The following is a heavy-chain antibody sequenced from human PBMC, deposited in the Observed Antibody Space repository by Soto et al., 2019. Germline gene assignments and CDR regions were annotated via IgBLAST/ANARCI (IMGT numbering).Heavy chain of an antibody. J-gene: IGHJ4*02. CDR3: VRDRSGSYLEGFDY. D-gene: IGHD1-26*01. V-gene: IGHV3-7*01. CDR2: IKHDGSEK. Sequence: EVQLVESGGGLVQLGGSRRLSCAASGFTFSSFWMTWVRQAPGTGLEWVANIKHDGSEKYYVESVKGRFTISRDNARNSLFLEMKSLRSEDTAVYSCVRDRSGSYLEGFDYWGQGTLVTVSS. CDR1: GFTFSSFW.